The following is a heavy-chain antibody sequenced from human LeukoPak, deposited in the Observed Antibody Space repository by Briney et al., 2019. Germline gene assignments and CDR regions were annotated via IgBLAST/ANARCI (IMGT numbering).Heavy chain of an antibody. V-gene: IGHV3-7*01. CDR2: INQDGSEN. J-gene: IGHJ4*02. D-gene: IGHD3-10*01. CDR1: RFTFNDFW. Sequence: GGSLRLSCAASRFTFNDFWTGWVRQAPGKGLEWVANINQDGSENYYVDSVKGRFTISRDNAKNSLYLQMNSLRAEDTAVYYCTKGRSNHYWGQGTLVTVST. CDR3: TKGRSNHY.